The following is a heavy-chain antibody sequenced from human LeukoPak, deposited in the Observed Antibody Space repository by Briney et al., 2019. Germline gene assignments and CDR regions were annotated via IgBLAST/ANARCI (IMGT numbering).Heavy chain of an antibody. Sequence: GGSLRLSCAASGFTFDDYGMSWVRQAPGKGLEWVSGINWNGGSTGYADSVKGRFTISRDNAKNSLYLQMNSLRAEDTALYYCARDPWGTEKNWNYGWFDPWGQGTLVTVSS. V-gene: IGHV3-20*04. J-gene: IGHJ5*02. CDR3: ARDPWGTEKNWNYGWFDP. CDR2: INWNGGST. CDR1: GFTFDDYG. D-gene: IGHD1-7*01.